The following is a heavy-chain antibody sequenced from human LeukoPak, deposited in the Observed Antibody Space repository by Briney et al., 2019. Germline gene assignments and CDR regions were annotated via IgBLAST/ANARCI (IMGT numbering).Heavy chain of an antibody. Sequence: SETLSLTCAIYGGSFSNYYYNWVRQPPGKGLEWIGEITHHGRTNYTPSLKSRVTISVDTSKNQFSLKLSSVAAADTAVYYCATIYADFSDFDYWGQGTLVTVSS. CDR2: ITHHGRT. CDR1: GGSFSNYY. V-gene: IGHV4-34*01. D-gene: IGHD4-17*01. J-gene: IGHJ4*02. CDR3: ATIYADFSDFDY.